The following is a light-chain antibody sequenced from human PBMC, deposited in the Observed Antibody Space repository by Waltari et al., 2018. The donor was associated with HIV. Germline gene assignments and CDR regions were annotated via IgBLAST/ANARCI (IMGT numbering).Light chain of an antibody. CDR1: QGIRNE. Sequence: DIQMTQSPSSLSASVGDRVTITCRASQGIRNELGWYQQKPGTPPRRLIYSASTLQSGVSSRFSGSGSGTEFTLTISSLQPEDSATYYCLQHDDYPRSFGQGTKLGI. V-gene: IGKV1-17*01. CDR2: SAS. CDR3: LQHDDYPRS. J-gene: IGKJ2*01.